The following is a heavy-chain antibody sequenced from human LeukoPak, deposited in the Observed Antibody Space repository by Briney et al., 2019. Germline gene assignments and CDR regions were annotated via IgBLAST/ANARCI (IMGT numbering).Heavy chain of an antibody. Sequence: GGFLRLSCAASGFTFSSYAMSWVRQTPGKGLEWVSSISGSGGSTNYADSVTGRFTISRGNSNNTLYLQMNSLRADDTAVYYCAKDGLRFLEWYLGYFDLWGRGTLVTVSS. CDR1: GFTFSSYA. CDR3: AKDGLRFLEWYLGYFDL. D-gene: IGHD3-3*01. CDR2: ISGSGGST. J-gene: IGHJ2*01. V-gene: IGHV3-23*01.